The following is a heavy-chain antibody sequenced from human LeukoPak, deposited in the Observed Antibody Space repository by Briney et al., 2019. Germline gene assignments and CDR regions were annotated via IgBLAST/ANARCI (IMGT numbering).Heavy chain of an antibody. V-gene: IGHV1-8*03. J-gene: IGHJ4*02. CDR3: ARGRAAARPDY. CDR1: GYTFTSYG. Sequence: EASVKVSCKASGYTFTSYGISWVRQAPGQGLEWMGWMNPNSGNTGYAQKFQGRVTITRNTSISTAYMELSSLRSEDTAVYYCARGRAAARPDYWGQGTLVTVSS. CDR2: MNPNSGNT. D-gene: IGHD6-6*01.